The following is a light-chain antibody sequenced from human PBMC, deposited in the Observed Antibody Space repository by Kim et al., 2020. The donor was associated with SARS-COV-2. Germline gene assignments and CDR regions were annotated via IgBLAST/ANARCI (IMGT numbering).Light chain of an antibody. CDR2: DVS. CDR3: CSYAGSYTV. J-gene: IGLJ2*01. CDR1: SNDVGGYTY. V-gene: IGLV2-11*03. Sequence: PGQSVTISCTGTSNDVGGYTYVSWYPPHPGKAPKLMIYDVSNRPSGVPDRFSGSKSGNTASLTISGLQPEDEADYYCCSYAGSYTVFGGGTQLTVL.